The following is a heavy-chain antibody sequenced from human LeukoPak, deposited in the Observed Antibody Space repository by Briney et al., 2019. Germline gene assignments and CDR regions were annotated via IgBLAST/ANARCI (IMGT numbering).Heavy chain of an antibody. CDR3: ARPYCSSTSCSNYFDY. V-gene: IGHV1-69*01. D-gene: IGHD2-2*01. CDR1: GGTFSSYA. CDR2: IIPIFGTA. Sequence: SVKVSCKASGGTFSSYAISWVRQAPGQGLEWMGGIIPIFGTANYAQKFQGRVTITADESTSTAYMELSSLRSEDTAVYYCARPYCSSTSCSNYFDYWGRGTLVTVSS. J-gene: IGHJ4*02.